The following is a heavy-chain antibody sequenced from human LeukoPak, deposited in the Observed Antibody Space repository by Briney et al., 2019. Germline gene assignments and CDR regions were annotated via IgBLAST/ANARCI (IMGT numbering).Heavy chain of an antibody. CDR3: ARGGYYGSGSYLGVRFDY. D-gene: IGHD3-10*01. Sequence: GGSLRLSCAASGFTFSSYSMNWVRQAPGEGLEWVSYISSSSSTIYYADSVKGRFTISRDNAKNSLYLQMNSLRAEDTAVYYCARGGYYGSGSYLGVRFDYWGQGTLVTVSS. J-gene: IGHJ4*02. V-gene: IGHV3-48*01. CDR1: GFTFSSYS. CDR2: ISSSSSTI.